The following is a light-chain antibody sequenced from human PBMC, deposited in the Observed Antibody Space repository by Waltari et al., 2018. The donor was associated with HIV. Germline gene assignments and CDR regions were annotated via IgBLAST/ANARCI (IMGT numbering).Light chain of an antibody. CDR2: AAS. Sequence: DIQMTQSPSSLSTSVGDRVTITCRASQSISSNLNGYQKKPGKAPKLLIYAASSLQSGVPSRFSGSGSGIDFTLTISSLQPEDFATYYCQQSYHTPATFGPGTKVDI. CDR3: QQSYHTPAT. J-gene: IGKJ3*01. CDR1: QSISSN. V-gene: IGKV1-39*01.